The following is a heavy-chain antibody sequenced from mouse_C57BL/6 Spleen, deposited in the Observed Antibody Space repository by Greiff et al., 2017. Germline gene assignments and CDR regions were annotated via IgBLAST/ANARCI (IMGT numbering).Heavy chain of an antibody. Sequence: QVQLQQPGAELVKPGASVKLSCKASGYTFTSYWMHWVKQRPGQGLEWIGMIHPNSGSTNYNEKFKSKATLTVDKSSSTAYMQLSSLTSEDSAVYYCARYFYDGPYFEVWGTGTTVTVSS. CDR3: ARYFYDGPYFEV. D-gene: IGHD2-3*01. J-gene: IGHJ1*03. CDR1: GYTFTSYW. CDR2: IHPNSGST. V-gene: IGHV1-64*01.